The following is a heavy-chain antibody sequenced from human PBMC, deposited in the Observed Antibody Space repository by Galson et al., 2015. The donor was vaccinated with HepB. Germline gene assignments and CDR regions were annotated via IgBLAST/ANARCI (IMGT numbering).Heavy chain of an antibody. Sequence: SVKVSCKASGYTFTSYGISWARQAPGQGLEWMGWISAYNGNTNYAQKLQGRVTMTTDTSTSTAYMELRSLRSDDTAVYYCARNDLGDFGGWFDPWGQGTLVTVSS. J-gene: IGHJ5*02. D-gene: IGHD3-10*01. CDR3: ARNDLGDFGGWFDP. V-gene: IGHV1-18*01. CDR1: GYTFTSYG. CDR2: ISAYNGNT.